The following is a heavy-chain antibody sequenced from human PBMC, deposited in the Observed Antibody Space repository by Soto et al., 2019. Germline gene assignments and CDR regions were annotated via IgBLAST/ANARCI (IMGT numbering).Heavy chain of an antibody. CDR3: ASSEATVLDY. D-gene: IGHD4-17*01. Sequence: QVQLQESGPGLVKPSGTLSLTCTVSGGSMSSSNWWNWVRQPPGKGLEWIGETHHSGRTNYNPSHRSRITISVDKSKNHCSLKLSSVTAADTAEYYCASSEATVLDYWGQGTLVTVSS. CDR1: GGSMSSSNW. V-gene: IGHV4-4*02. CDR2: THHSGRT. J-gene: IGHJ4*02.